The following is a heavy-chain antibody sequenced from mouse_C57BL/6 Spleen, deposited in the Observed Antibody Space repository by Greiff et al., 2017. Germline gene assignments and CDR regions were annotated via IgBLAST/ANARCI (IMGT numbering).Heavy chain of an antibody. D-gene: IGHD2-3*01. CDR3: ARRWLLPGYYFDY. CDR2: IDPSDSYT. Sequence: QVHVKQPGAELVKPGASVKLSCKASGYTFTSYWMQWVKQRPGQGLEWIGEIDPSDSYTNYNQKFKGKATLTVDTSSSTAYMQLSSLTSEDSAVYYCARRWLLPGYYFDYWGQGTTLTVSS. CDR1: GYTFTSYW. J-gene: IGHJ2*01. V-gene: IGHV1-50*01.